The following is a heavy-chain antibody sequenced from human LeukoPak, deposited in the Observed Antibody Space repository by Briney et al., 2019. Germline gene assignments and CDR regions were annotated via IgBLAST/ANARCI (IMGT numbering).Heavy chain of an antibody. J-gene: IGHJ1*01. D-gene: IGHD3-22*01. CDR1: GFTFSSYR. Sequence: PGGSLRLSCAASGFTFSSYRMSWVRQAPGKGLEWVANIKQDGREKYYVDSVKGRFTISRDNAKNSLFLQMNSLRAEDTAVYYCARRRDSDSPLFQHWGQGTLVTVSS. V-gene: IGHV3-7*01. CDR3: ARRRDSDSPLFQH. CDR2: IKQDGREK.